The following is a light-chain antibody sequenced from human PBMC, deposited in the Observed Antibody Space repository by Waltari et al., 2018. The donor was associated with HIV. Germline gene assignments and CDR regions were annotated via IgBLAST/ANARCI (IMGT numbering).Light chain of an antibody. Sequence: DIQMTQSPSTLSASVGDRVTITCRASQSISSWLAWYQQKPGKAPKLLFYKVSSLESGFPSRFSGSGSGTEFTLTISSLQPDDFATYYCQQYNSYSSTFGQGTKLYIK. CDR1: QSISSW. V-gene: IGKV1-5*03. J-gene: IGKJ2*01. CDR2: KVS. CDR3: QQYNSYSST.